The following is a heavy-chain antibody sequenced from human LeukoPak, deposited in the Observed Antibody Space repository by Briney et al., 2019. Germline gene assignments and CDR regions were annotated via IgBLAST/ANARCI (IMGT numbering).Heavy chain of an antibody. CDR1: GFTFSSYG. CDR2: IRYDGSNK. J-gene: IGHJ5*02. V-gene: IGHV3-30*02. CDR3: AKDPRPYNWNRNWFDP. Sequence: GGSLRLSCAASGFTFSSYGMHWVRQAPGKGLEWVAFIRYDGSNKYYADSVKGRFTMSRDNAKNSLYLQMNSLRAEDTAVYYCAKDPRPYNWNRNWFDPWGQGTLVTVSS. D-gene: IGHD1-20*01.